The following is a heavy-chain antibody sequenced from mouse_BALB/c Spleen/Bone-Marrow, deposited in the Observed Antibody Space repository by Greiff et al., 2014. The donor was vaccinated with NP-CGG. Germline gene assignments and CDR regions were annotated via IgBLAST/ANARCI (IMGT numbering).Heavy chain of an antibody. Sequence: QVQLKESGAELVRPGSSVKISCKASGYAFSSYWMNWVKQRPGQGLEWIGQIYPGDGDTNYNGKFKGKATLTADKSSSTAYMQLSSLTSEDSAVYFCARLEDYYAMDYWGQGTSVTVSS. J-gene: IGHJ4*01. CDR2: IYPGDGDT. V-gene: IGHV1-80*01. CDR3: ARLEDYYAMDY. CDR1: GYAFSSYW.